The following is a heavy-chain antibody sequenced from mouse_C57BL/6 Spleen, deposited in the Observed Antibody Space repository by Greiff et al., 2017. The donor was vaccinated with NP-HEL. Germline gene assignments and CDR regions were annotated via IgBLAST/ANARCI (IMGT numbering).Heavy chain of an antibody. Sequence: EVQLQQSGPELVKPGASVKISCKASGYTFTDYYMNWVKQSHGKSLEWIGDINPNNGGTSYNQKFKGKATLTVDKSSSTAYMELRSLTSEDSAVYYCARADWEGYFDVWGTGTTVTVSS. CDR1: GYTFTDYY. D-gene: IGHD4-1*01. CDR2: INPNNGGT. CDR3: ARADWEGYFDV. V-gene: IGHV1-26*01. J-gene: IGHJ1*03.